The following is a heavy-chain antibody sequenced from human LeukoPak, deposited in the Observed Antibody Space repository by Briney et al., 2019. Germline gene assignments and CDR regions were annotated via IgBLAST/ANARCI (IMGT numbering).Heavy chain of an antibody. D-gene: IGHD7-27*01. CDR2: IKSKIDGGTT. Sequence: KPGGSLRLSCAASGFTFSDAWMRWVRQAPGKGLEWVGRIKSKIDGGTTDYAAPDKGRFTVSRDDSENTLYLQMNSLKTEDTAVYYCTTGTGEKYWGQGTLVTVSS. J-gene: IGHJ4*02. CDR1: GFTFSDAW. V-gene: IGHV3-15*01. CDR3: TTGTGEKY.